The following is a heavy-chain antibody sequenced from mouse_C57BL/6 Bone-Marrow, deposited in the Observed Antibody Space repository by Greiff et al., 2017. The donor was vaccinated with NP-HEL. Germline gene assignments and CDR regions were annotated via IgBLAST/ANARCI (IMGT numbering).Heavy chain of an antibody. J-gene: IGHJ4*01. V-gene: IGHV5-4*01. CDR2: ISDGGSYT. CDR3: ASLYGSSYAMDY. D-gene: IGHD1-1*01. CDR1: GFTFSSYA. Sequence: EVHLVESGGGLVKPGGSLKLSCAASGFTFSSYAMSWVRQTPEKRLEWVATISDGGSYTYYPDNVKGRFTISRDNAKNNLYLQMSHLKSEDTAMYYCASLYGSSYAMDYWGQGTSVTVSS.